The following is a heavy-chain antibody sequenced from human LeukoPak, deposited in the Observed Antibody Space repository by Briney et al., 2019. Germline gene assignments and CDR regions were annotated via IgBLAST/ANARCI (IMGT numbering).Heavy chain of an antibody. V-gene: IGHV4-39*07. CDR2: IYNSESI. J-gene: IGHJ3*02. CDR3: ARDRLSVGAFDI. Sequence: SETLSLTCTVSGGSINSVSYYWVWIRQPPGKGLEWIGSIYNSESIYSKPSLRSRVTISLDTSTNQFSLKLSSVTAADTALYFCARDRLSVGAFDIWGQGTMVTVSS. D-gene: IGHD1-26*01. CDR1: GGSINSVSYY.